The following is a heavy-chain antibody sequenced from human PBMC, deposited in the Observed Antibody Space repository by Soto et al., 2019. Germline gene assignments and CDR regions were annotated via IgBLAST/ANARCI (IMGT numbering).Heavy chain of an antibody. J-gene: IGHJ5*02. V-gene: IGHV4-59*02. D-gene: IGHD3-22*01. Sequence: SETLSLTCTVSGGSVSGYHWSWIRQPPGKGLEWIGYINNNGNTDYNPSLESRVTISVDRSKNRFSLNLNSVTAADTAVYYCARANRPITMTYLNWFDPWGQGTLVTVSS. CDR1: GGSVSGYH. CDR3: ARANRPITMTYLNWFDP. CDR2: INNNGNT.